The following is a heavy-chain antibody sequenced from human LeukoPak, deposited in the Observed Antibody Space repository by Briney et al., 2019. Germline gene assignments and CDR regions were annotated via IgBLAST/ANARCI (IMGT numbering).Heavy chain of an antibody. J-gene: IGHJ4*02. CDR1: GYTLTELS. CDR2: FDPEDGET. D-gene: IGHD2-21*02. CDR3: ATGVVVVAYCGGDCYA. V-gene: IGHV1-24*01. Sequence: ASVKVPCKVSGYTLTELSMHWVRQAPGKGLEWMGGFDPEDGETIYAQKFQGRVTMTEDTSTDTAYMELSSLRSEDTAVYYCATGVVVVAYCGGDCYAWGQGTLVTVSS.